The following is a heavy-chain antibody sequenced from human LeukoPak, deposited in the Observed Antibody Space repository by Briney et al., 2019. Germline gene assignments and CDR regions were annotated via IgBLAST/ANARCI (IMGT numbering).Heavy chain of an antibody. Sequence: SETLSLTCTVSGGSISSYYWSWIRQPPGKGLEWIGYIYYSGSTNYNPSLKSRVTISVDTSKNQFSLKLSSVTAADTAVYYCARRGQIDAFDIWGQGTMVTVSS. CDR1: GGSISSYY. CDR3: ARRGQIDAFDI. V-gene: IGHV4-59*01. CDR2: IYYSGST. J-gene: IGHJ3*02.